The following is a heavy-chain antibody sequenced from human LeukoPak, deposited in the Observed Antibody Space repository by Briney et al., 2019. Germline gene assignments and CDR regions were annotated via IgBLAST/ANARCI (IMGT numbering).Heavy chain of an antibody. CDR1: GFTFSSYE. D-gene: IGHD1-26*01. J-gene: IGHJ6*03. CDR3: AKDTWEVEYYMDV. V-gene: IGHV3-30*02. Sequence: GGSLRLSCAASGFTFSSYEMNWVRQAPGKGLEWVAFIRYDGSNKYYADSVKGRFTISRDNSKNTLYLQMNSLRAEDTAVYYCAKDTWEVEYYMDVWGKGTTVTISS. CDR2: IRYDGSNK.